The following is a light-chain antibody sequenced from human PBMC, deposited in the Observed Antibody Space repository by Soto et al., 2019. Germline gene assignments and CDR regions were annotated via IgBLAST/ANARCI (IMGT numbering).Light chain of an antibody. J-gene: IGKJ5*01. CDR1: QGIGDT. CDR3: QQYNNWPFS. Sequence: EVVVSQCPATLSVSPGEGATVSCRASQGIGDTLAWYQHKSGQTPRLLIYDTSTRATGVPTWFSGTGSETDFTLTISGLQSEDSAVYFCQQYNNWPFSFGQGTRLEIK. V-gene: IGKV3-15*01. CDR2: DTS.